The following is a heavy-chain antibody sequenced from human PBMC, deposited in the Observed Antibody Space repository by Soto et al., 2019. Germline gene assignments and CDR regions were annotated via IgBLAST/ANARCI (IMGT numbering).Heavy chain of an antibody. CDR2: IYYSGST. CDR3: ARDIGGIAAGAYNWFDP. J-gene: IGHJ5*02. V-gene: IGHV4-31*03. CDR1: GGSISSGGYY. Sequence: SETLSLTCTVSGGSISSGGYYWSWIRQHPGKGLEWIGYIYYSGSTYYNPSLKSRVTISVDTSKNQFSLKLSSVTAADTAVYYWARDIGGIAAGAYNWFDPWGQETLVTVSS. D-gene: IGHD6-13*01.